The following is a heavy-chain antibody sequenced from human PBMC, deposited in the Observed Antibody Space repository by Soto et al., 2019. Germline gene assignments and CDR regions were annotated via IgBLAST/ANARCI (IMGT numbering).Heavy chain of an antibody. CDR2: ISAYNGNT. D-gene: IGHD2-2*02. CDR3: ARDEPIVVVPAAIRGDYYYGMDV. Sequence: QVQLVQSGAEVKKPGASVKVSCKASGYTFTSYGISWVRQAPGQRLEWMGWISAYNGNTNYSQKLQDRVTMTTDTSTSTDYMELRSLGYYDTAVDYCARDEPIVVVPAAIRGDYYYGMDVWGQGTTVTVSS. V-gene: IGHV1-18*04. CDR1: GYTFTSYG. J-gene: IGHJ6*02.